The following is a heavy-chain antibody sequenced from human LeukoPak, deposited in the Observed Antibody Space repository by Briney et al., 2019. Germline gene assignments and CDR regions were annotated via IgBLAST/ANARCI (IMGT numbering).Heavy chain of an antibody. CDR3: TSVVGATFDY. Sequence: GGSLRLSCAASGFTFSASTMHWVRQASGKGLEWVGRIRSKANNYATAYAASVQGRFTISRDDSKNTAYLRMNSLKTEDTALYYCTSVVGATFDYWGQGTLVTVSS. D-gene: IGHD1-26*01. CDR2: IRSKANNYAT. V-gene: IGHV3-73*01. CDR1: GFTFSAST. J-gene: IGHJ4*02.